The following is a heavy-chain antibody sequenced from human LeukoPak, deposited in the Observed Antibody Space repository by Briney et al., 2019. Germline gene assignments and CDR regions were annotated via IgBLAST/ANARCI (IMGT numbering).Heavy chain of an antibody. J-gene: IGHJ4*02. D-gene: IGHD4-17*01. CDR1: GFTVITND. CDR2: LYSDGNT. Sequence: GGSLTLSCAASGFTVITNDMTWVRQAPGKGLEWVSVLYSDGNTKYADSVQGRFTISRDNSKNTLYLEMNSLSPDDTATYYCAKGGYGDYPGRWGQGIVVIVSS. V-gene: IGHV3-53*01. CDR3: AKGGYGDYPGR.